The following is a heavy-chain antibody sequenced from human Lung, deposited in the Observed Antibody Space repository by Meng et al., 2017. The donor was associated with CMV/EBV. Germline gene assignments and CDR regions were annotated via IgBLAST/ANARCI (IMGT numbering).Heavy chain of an antibody. V-gene: IGHV1-18*01. CDR2: ISAYNGNT. Sequence: ASXXVSXKASGYTFTSYGISWVRQAPGQGLEWMGWISAYNGNTNYAQKLQGRVTMTTDTSTSTAYMELRSLRSDDTAVYYCARDRVGRRFLEWLGLRYLGQGTLVTVSS. CDR1: GYTFTSYG. J-gene: IGHJ4*02. CDR3: ARDRVGRRFLEWLGLRY. D-gene: IGHD3-3*01.